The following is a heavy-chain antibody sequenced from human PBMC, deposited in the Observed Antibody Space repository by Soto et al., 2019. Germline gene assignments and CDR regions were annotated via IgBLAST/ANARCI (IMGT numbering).Heavy chain of an antibody. CDR3: ARGQEYCSGVSRYVAGY. D-gene: IGHD2-15*01. CDR2: INSDGSST. V-gene: IGHV3-74*01. Sequence: EVQLVESGGGLVQPGGSLRLSCAASGFTFSSYWMHWVRQAPGKGLVWVSRINSDGSSTNYADSVKGRFTISRDNAKNTLYLQMNSLRAEDTAVYYCARGQEYCSGVSRYVAGYWGQGTLVTVSS. J-gene: IGHJ4*02. CDR1: GFTFSSYW.